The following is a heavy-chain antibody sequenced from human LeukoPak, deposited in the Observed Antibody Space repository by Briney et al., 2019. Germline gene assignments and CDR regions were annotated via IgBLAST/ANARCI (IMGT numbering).Heavy chain of an antibody. CDR3: AREGSVVATNH. D-gene: IGHD1-26*01. Sequence: ASVKVSCKASGYTFTNYYMHWLRQAPGQGLEWMGIINPSGGSTRYAQKFQGRVTMTRDTSTSTVYMELSSLRSEDTAVYYCAREGSVVATNHWGQGTLVTVSS. J-gene: IGHJ4*02. V-gene: IGHV1-46*01. CDR2: INPSGGST. CDR1: GYTFTNYY.